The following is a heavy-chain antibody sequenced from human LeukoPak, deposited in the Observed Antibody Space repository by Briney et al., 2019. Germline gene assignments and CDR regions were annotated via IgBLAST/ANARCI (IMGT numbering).Heavy chain of an antibody. D-gene: IGHD1-26*01. CDR3: ARNFVGSITSDFDF. V-gene: IGHV3-74*01. CDR2: IHGDGTIT. CDR1: GFTFSSYW. J-gene: IGHJ4*02. Sequence: GGSLRLSCAASGFTFSSYWMHWVRQVPGKGLVWVSRIHGDGTITNYEDSVKGRFTISRDNARNTLYLQMNSLRAEDTAIYYCARNFVGSITSDFDFWGQGTQVTVSS.